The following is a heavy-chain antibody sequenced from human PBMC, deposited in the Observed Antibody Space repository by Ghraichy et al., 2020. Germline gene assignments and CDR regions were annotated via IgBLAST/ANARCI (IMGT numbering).Heavy chain of an antibody. CDR3: AKDLQWLVRNYYYGMDV. CDR1: GFTFSSYA. V-gene: IGHV3-23*01. Sequence: GGSLRLSCAASGFTFSSYAMSWVRQAPGKGLEWVSAISGSGGSTYYADSVKGRFTISRDNSKNTLYLQMNSLRAEDTAVYYCAKDLQWLVRNYYYGMDVWGQGTTVTVSS. D-gene: IGHD6-19*01. CDR2: ISGSGGST. J-gene: IGHJ6*02.